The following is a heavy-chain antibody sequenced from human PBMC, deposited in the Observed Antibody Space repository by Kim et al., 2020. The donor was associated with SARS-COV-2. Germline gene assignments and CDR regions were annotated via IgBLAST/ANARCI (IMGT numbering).Heavy chain of an antibody. CDR1: GYSFTSYW. V-gene: IGHV5-10-1*01. Sequence: GESLKISCKGSGYSFTSYWISWVRQMPGKGLEWMGRIDPSDSYTNYSPSFQGHVTISADKSISTAYLQWSSLKASDTAMYYCARQLKVRGVISYYYGMDVWGRGARVTVS. CDR3: ARQLKVRGVISYYYGMDV. D-gene: IGHD3-10*01. J-gene: IGHJ6*01. CDR2: IDPSDSYT.